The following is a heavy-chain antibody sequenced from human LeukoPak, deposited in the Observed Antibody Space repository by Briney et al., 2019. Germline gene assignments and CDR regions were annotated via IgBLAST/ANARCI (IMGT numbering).Heavy chain of an antibody. Sequence: GGSLRLSCAASGFTFSDYYMSWIRQAPGKGLEWVSYISSSGSTIYYADSVKGRFTIPRDNAKNSLYLQMNSLRAEDTAVYYCASEGYSYGLGAFDIWGQGTMVTVSS. J-gene: IGHJ3*02. CDR2: ISSSGSTI. V-gene: IGHV3-11*01. CDR1: GFTFSDYY. CDR3: ASEGYSYGLGAFDI. D-gene: IGHD5-18*01.